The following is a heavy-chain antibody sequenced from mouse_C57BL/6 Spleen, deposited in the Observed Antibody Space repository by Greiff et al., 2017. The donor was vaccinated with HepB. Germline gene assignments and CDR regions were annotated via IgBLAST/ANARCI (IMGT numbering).Heavy chain of an antibody. J-gene: IGHJ2*01. CDR3: ARSGATVVEPYFDY. Sequence: EVQLQQSGPELVKPGASVKMSCKASGYTFTDYNMHWVKQSHGKSLEWIGYINPNNGGTSYNQKFKGKATLTVNKSSSPAYMELRSLTSEDSAVYYCARSGATVVEPYFDYWGQGTTLTVSS. V-gene: IGHV1-22*01. D-gene: IGHD1-1*01. CDR1: GYTFTDYN. CDR2: INPNNGGT.